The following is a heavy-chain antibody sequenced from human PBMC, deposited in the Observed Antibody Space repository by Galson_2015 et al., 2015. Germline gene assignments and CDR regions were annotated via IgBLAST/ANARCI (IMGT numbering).Heavy chain of an antibody. D-gene: IGHD2-21*01. CDR3: AGVSCGADCFLYQYHMEV. CDR2: IYYSGNT. V-gene: IGHV4-31*03. J-gene: IGHJ6*03. CDR1: GVSISSGGYF. Sequence: TLSLTCTVSGVSISSGGYFWRWIRPHPGKGLEWIGYIYYSGNTYYNPSLRRRATISFDMSKDQVSLQLTSVTAADTAVYYCAGVSCGADCFLYQYHMEVWGKGTTVTVS.